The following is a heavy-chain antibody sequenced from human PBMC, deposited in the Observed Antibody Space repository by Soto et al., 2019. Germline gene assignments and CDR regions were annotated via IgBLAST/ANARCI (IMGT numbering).Heavy chain of an antibody. CDR3: ARGNLGGFDL. J-gene: IGHJ3*01. Sequence: EVQLVESEGGLVQRGGSRRLSGAASGLTFNYYWMPWVRQAPGQGLMWVAHIQNDGSRTTYADSVKGRFTISRDNAKNTMYLQMNSLRAEDTAVYYCARGNLGGFDLWGQGTTVTVSS. CDR2: IQNDGSRT. CDR1: GLTFNYYW. V-gene: IGHV3-74*01. D-gene: IGHD4-4*01.